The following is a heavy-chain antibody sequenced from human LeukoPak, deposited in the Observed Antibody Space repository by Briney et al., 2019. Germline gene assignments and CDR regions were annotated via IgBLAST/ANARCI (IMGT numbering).Heavy chain of an antibody. CDR2: ISWNSGSI. CDR3: ARGLLDV. Sequence: PGGSLRLSCAASGFTFDDYAMHWVRQAPGKGLEWVSGISWNSGSIGYADSVKGRFTISRHNSKNTLYLQMNSLRAEDTAVYYCARGLLDVWGQGTTVTVSS. V-gene: IGHV3-9*01. CDR1: GFTFDDYA. J-gene: IGHJ6*02.